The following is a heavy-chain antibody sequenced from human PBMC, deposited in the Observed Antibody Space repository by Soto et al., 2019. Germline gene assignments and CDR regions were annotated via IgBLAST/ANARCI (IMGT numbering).Heavy chain of an antibody. CDR3: ARGGPTTYYYDSSGYLDY. D-gene: IGHD3-22*01. CDR2: IYYSGST. Sequence: SETLSLTCTVSGGSVSSGSYYWSWIRQPPGKGLEWIGYIYYSGSTNYNPSLKSRVTISVDTSKNQFSLKLSSVTAVDTAVYYCARGGPTTYYYDSSGYLDYWGQGTLVTVSS. V-gene: IGHV4-61*01. CDR1: GGSVSSGSYY. J-gene: IGHJ4*02.